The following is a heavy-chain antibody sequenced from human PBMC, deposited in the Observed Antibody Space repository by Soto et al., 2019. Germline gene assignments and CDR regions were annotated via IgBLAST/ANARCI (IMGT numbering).Heavy chain of an antibody. CDR2: TDPSDSYT. Sequence: GESLKVSCKGSGDSLTTYWISWVRQMPGKGLEWMGRTDPSDSYTNYSPSFQGQVTISADKSISTAYLQWSSLKASDTAMYYCARKRVRRHYGTDVSGQGPTVTLS. CDR3: ARKRVRRHYGTDV. CDR1: GDSLTTYW. D-gene: IGHD1-1*01. V-gene: IGHV5-10-1*01. J-gene: IGHJ6*02.